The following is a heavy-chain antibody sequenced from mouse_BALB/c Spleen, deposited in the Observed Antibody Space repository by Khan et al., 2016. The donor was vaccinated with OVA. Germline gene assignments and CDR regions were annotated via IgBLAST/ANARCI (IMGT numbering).Heavy chain of an antibody. CDR2: INPHIGET. J-gene: IGHJ2*01. V-gene: IGHV1-20*02. CDR3: TRIYRSDFDY. Sequence: EVQLQQSGPELVRPGASVKISCTASGYSFTGYFMNGVMQSHGKSLEWIGRINPHIGETFYNQRFKDKATLTVDESSSTAHMELRSLASEDSAVYYCTRIYRSDFDYWGQGTTLTVSS. CDR1: GYSFTGYF. D-gene: IGHD1-1*01.